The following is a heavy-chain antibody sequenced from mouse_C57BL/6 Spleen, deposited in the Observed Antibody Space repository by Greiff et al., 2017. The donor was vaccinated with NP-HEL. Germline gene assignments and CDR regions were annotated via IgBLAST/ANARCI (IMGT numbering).Heavy chain of an antibody. CDR3: ARYITTVVASDY. Sequence: VQLKQSGPELVKPGASVKMSCKASGYTFTDYNMHWVKQSHGKSLEWIGYINPNNGGTSYNQKFKGKATLTVNKSSSTAYMELRSLTSEDSAVYYCARYITTVVASDYWGQGTTLTVSS. J-gene: IGHJ2*01. CDR2: INPNNGGT. D-gene: IGHD1-1*01. V-gene: IGHV1-22*01. CDR1: GYTFTDYN.